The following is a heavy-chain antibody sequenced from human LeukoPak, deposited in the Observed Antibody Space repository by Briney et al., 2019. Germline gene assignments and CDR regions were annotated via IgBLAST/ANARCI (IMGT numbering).Heavy chain of an antibody. CDR3: ARTLRTLWFGDAFDI. J-gene: IGHJ3*02. D-gene: IGHD3-10*01. V-gene: IGHV1-18*01. CDR1: GYTFTSYG. Sequence: ASVKVSCKASGYTFTSYGISWVRQAPGQGLEWMGWISAYNGNTNYVQKLQGRVTMTTDTSTSTAYMELRSLRSDDTAVYYCARTLRTLWFGDAFDIWGQGTMVTVSS. CDR2: ISAYNGNT.